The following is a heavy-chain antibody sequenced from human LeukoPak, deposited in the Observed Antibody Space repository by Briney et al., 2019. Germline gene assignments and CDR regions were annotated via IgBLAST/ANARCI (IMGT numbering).Heavy chain of an antibody. CDR2: IYYSGST. D-gene: IGHD2-2*01. V-gene: IGHV4-59*01. J-gene: IGHJ3*02. CDR1: GGSISSYY. Sequence: PSETLSLTCTVSGGSISSYYWSWIRQPPGKGLEWIGYIYYSGSTNYNPFLKSRVTISVDTSKNQFSLKLSSVTAADTAVYYCASVRSLCSSTSCYEGGAFDIWGQGTMVTVSS. CDR3: ASVRSLCSSTSCYEGGAFDI.